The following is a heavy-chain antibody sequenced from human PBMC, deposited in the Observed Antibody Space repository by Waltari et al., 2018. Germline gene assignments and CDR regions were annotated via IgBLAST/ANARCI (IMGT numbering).Heavy chain of an antibody. CDR2: ISYDGSDE. CDR1: GFTLRYPS. V-gene: IGHV3-30*07. D-gene: IGHD5-18*01. CDR3: ARDGPLQIQSWYSFDY. J-gene: IGHJ4*02. Sequence: QVQLVESGGGVVHPGRSLRLSCDASGFTLRYPSFHWVRQAPGKGLEWVAGISYDGSDEYYADSVRGRFTISRDDSKDTVNLQMNSLRPEDTAVYYCARDGPLQIQSWYSFDYWGQGTLVTVSS.